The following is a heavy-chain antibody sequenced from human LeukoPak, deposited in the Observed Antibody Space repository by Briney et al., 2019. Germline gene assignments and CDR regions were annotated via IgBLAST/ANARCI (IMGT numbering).Heavy chain of an antibody. CDR3: TTDFSIVGATTGY. Sequence: GGSLRLSCAASGFTFSNAWMSWVRQARGKGREWVGRIKSKTDGGTTDYAAPVKGRFTISRDDSKNTLYLQMNSLKTEDTAVYYCTTDFSIVGATTGYWGQGTLVTVSS. V-gene: IGHV3-15*01. CDR1: GFTFSNAW. D-gene: IGHD1-26*01. CDR2: IKSKTDGGTT. J-gene: IGHJ4*02.